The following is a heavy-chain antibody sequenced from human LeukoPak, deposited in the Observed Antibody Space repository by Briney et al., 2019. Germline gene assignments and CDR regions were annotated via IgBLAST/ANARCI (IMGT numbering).Heavy chain of an antibody. D-gene: IGHD2-8*01. CDR3: ARLSMGATPDY. V-gene: IGHV4-39*01. CDR2: IYYSGST. J-gene: IGHJ4*02. Sequence: SETLSLTCTVSGGSISSSSYYWGWIRQPPGKGLEWIGSIYYSGSTYYNPSLKSRVTISVDTSKNQFSLKLSSVTAADTAVYYCARLSMGATPDYWGQGTLVTVSS. CDR1: GGSISSSSYY.